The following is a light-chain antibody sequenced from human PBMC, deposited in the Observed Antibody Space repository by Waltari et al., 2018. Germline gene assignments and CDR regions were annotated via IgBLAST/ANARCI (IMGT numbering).Light chain of an antibody. CDR1: SSDVGGYNY. Sequence: QSALTQPASVSGSPGQSITISCTGTSSDVGGYNYVSWYQQLPGKAPKLMIYDVSKRPSGISIRFSGSKSGNTASLTISGLQADDESDYYCSSYTSSSTHVIFGGGTKLTVL. J-gene: IGLJ2*01. V-gene: IGLV2-14*01. CDR2: DVS. CDR3: SSYTSSSTHVI.